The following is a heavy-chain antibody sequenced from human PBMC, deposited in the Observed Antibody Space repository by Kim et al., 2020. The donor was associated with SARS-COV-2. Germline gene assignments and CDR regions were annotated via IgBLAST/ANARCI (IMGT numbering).Heavy chain of an antibody. D-gene: IGHD4-17*01. V-gene: IGHV4-39*01. CDR2: IFYSGST. Sequence: SETLSLTCTVSGGSFSSGSYSWGWIRQYPGKPLECIGTIFYSGSTYYNPSLKSRVTISVDTSKNQFSLRLSSVTAADTAVYYCARRLYGDYYFDYWGQGTLVTVSS. CDR1: GGSFSSGSYS. CDR3: ARRLYGDYYFDY. J-gene: IGHJ4*02.